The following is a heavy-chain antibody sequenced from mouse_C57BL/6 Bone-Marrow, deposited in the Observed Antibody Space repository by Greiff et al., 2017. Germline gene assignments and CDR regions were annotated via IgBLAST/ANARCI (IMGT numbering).Heavy chain of an antibody. J-gene: IGHJ2*01. CDR3: ARDHCYPYYFDY. D-gene: IGHD1-2*01. V-gene: IGHV5-16*01. CDR2: INYDGSST. CDR1: GFTFGDYY. Sequence: DVKLVESEGGLVQPGSSMKLSCTASGFTFGDYYMAWVRQVPEKGLEWVANINYDGSSTYYLDSLKSRFIISRDNAKNILYLQMSSLKSDDTATYYCARDHCYPYYFDYWGQGTTLTVSS.